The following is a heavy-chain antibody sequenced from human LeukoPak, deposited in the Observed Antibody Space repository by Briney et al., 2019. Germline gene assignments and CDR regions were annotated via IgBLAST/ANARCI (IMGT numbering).Heavy chain of an antibody. V-gene: IGHV3-21*01. CDR1: GFTFSSYS. CDR2: ISSSSSYI. J-gene: IGHJ4*02. CDR3: ARGGYYDSSGYYPIDY. D-gene: IGHD3-22*01. Sequence: GGSLRLCCAASGFTFSSYSMNWVRQAPGKGLEWVSSISSSSSYIYYADSVKGRFTISRDNAKNSLYLQMNSLRAEDTAVYYCARGGYYDSSGYYPIDYWGQGTLVTVSS.